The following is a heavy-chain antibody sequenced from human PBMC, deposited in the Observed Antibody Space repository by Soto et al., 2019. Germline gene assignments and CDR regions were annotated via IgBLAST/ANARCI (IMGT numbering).Heavy chain of an antibody. CDR1: GGSITGGSISSTTYY. V-gene: IGHV4-39*07. D-gene: IGHD2-21*02. CDR3: ARDLWGYCGTDCYPLDV. Sequence: SETLSLTCTVSGGSITGGSISSTTYYWGWMRQPPGKGLEWIASFFIGGNTYYNPSLKSRVTISVDTSKNQFSLKLNSVTAADTAVYYFARDLWGYCGTDCYPLDVWGQGTTVTVSS. CDR2: FFIGGNT. J-gene: IGHJ6*02.